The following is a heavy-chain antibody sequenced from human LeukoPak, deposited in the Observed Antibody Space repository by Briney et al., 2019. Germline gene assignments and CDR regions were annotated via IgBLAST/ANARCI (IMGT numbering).Heavy chain of an antibody. CDR3: ASALNADYFDY. Sequence: GGSLRLSCAASGFTVSSNYMSWVRQAPGKGLEWVSVIYSGGSTYYADSVKGRFTISRDNSKNTLYLQMNSLRAEDTAVYYCASALNADYFDYWGREPWSPSPQ. V-gene: IGHV3-66*01. J-gene: IGHJ4*02. CDR2: IYSGGST. D-gene: IGHD2-2*01. CDR1: GFTVSSNY.